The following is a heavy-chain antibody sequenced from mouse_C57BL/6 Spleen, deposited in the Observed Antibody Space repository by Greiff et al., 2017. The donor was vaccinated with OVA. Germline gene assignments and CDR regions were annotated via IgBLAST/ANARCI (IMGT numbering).Heavy chain of an antibody. CDR3: ARLYYSNSFDY. Sequence: EVQRVESGGGLVQPGGSLSLSCAASGFTFTDYYMSWVRQPPGKALEWLGFIRNKANGYTTEYSASVKGRFTISRDNSQSILYLQMNALRAEDSATYYCARLYYSNSFDYWGQGTTLTVSS. V-gene: IGHV7-3*01. D-gene: IGHD2-5*01. J-gene: IGHJ2*01. CDR1: GFTFTDYY. CDR2: IRNKANGYTT.